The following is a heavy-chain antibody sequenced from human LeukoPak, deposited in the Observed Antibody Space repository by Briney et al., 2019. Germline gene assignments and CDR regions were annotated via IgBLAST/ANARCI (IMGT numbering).Heavy chain of an antibody. J-gene: IGHJ4*02. CDR3: ARGEAVDTASDY. D-gene: IGHD5-18*01. Sequence: SETLSLTCTVSGGSISSGGYYWSWIRQPPGKGLEWIGYIYHSGSTYYNPSLKSRVTISVDRSKNQFSLKLSSVTAADTAVYYCARGEAVDTASDYWGQGTLVTVSS. V-gene: IGHV4-30-2*01. CDR2: IYHSGST. CDR1: GGSISSGGYY.